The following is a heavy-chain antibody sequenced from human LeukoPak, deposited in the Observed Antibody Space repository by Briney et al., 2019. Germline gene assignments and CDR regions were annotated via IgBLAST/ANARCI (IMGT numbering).Heavy chain of an antibody. Sequence: ASVKVSCKASGYTFTNYYMHWVRQAPGQGLEWMGIINSSGGTTNYAQKFQGRVTMTRDTSTSTVYMVLSSLRSDDTAVYYCARGRGDTALVTDYWGQGTLVTVSS. CDR1: GYTFTNYY. D-gene: IGHD5-18*01. V-gene: IGHV1-46*01. J-gene: IGHJ4*02. CDR2: INSSGGTT. CDR3: ARGRGDTALVTDY.